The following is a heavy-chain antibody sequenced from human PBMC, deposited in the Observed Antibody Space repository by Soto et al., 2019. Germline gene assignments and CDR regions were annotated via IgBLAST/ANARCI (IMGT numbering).Heavy chain of an antibody. CDR2: ISYDGSNK. CDR3: AKDFEASPQYYFDY. Sequence: GGSLRLSCAASGFTFSSYGMHWVRQAPGKGLEWVAAISYDGSNKYYADSVKGRFTISRDNSKNTLYLQMNSLRAEDTAVYYCAKDFEASPQYYFDYWGQGTLVTVSS. J-gene: IGHJ4*02. V-gene: IGHV3-30*18. CDR1: GFTFSSYG.